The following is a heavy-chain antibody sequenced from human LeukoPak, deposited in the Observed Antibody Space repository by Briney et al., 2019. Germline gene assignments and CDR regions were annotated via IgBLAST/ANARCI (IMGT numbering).Heavy chain of an antibody. CDR1: GFLFSQYG. CDR3: AREWLISPPEITVLFDF. CDR2: IKEDGSET. J-gene: IGHJ4*02. Sequence: PGGSLKLSCAASGFLFSQYGMSWVRQAPGKGLVWVANIKEDGSETYYADSVKGRFLISRDNAQNSLYLEMNFVTPEDTAVYYCAREWLISPPEITVLFDFWGQGTRVTVSS. D-gene: IGHD3-16*01. V-gene: IGHV3-7*01.